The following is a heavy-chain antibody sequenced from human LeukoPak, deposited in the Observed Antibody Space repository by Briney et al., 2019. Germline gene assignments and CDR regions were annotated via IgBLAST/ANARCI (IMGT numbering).Heavy chain of an antibody. CDR2: IYTSGST. V-gene: IGHV4-59*10. Sequence: PSETLSLACAVYGGSISSYYWSWIRQPAGKGLEWIGRIYTSGSTNYNPSLKSRVTMSVDTSKNQFSLKLSSVTAADTAVYYCATSTTVTTYNYWGQGTLVTVSS. CDR1: GGSISSYY. D-gene: IGHD4-17*01. J-gene: IGHJ4*02. CDR3: ATSTTVTTYNY.